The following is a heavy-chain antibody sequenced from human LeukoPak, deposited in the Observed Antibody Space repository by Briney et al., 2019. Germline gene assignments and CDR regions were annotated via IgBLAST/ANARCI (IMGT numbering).Heavy chain of an antibody. CDR2: IYYSGST. V-gene: IGHV4-59*01. CDR3: ARSVEGYCSGGSCYYYYYYMDV. CDR1: GGSISSYY. D-gene: IGHD2-15*01. Sequence: TSETLSLTCTVSGGSISSYYWSWLRQPPGKGLEWIGYIYYSGSTNYNPSLKSRVTISVDPSKNQFSLKLSSVTAADTAVYYCARSVEGYCSGGSCYYYYYYMDVWGKGTTVTVSS. J-gene: IGHJ6*03.